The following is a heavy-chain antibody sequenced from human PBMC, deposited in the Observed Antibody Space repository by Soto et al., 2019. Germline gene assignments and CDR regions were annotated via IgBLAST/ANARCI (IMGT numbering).Heavy chain of an antibody. D-gene: IGHD3-3*01. Sequence: TLSLTCTVSGGSCKSGSYSWSWIRQPPGKGLEWIGYVYHTGRTSYNPSLKSRVSISMDTSRNQFSLNLDSVTAADTAVYFCARDFAYFDYWGQGTLVTVSS. J-gene: IGHJ4*02. CDR1: GGSCKSGSYS. CDR3: ARDFAYFDY. CDR2: VYHTGRT. V-gene: IGHV4-61*01.